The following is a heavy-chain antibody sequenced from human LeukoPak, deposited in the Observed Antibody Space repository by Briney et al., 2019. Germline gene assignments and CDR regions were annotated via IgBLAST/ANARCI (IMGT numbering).Heavy chain of an antibody. Sequence: SETLSLTCAVSGGSISSSNWWSWVHQPPGKGLEWIGEIYHSGSTNYNPSLKSRVTISVDKSKNQFSLKLSSVTAADTAVYYCARGGVGSSGYYDYWGQGTLVTVSS. V-gene: IGHV4-4*02. D-gene: IGHD3-22*01. J-gene: IGHJ4*02. CDR2: IYHSGST. CDR1: GGSISSSNW. CDR3: ARGGVGSSGYYDY.